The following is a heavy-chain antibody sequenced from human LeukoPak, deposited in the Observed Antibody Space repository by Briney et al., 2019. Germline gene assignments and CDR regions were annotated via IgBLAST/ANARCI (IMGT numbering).Heavy chain of an antibody. CDR2: INPNSGGT. CDR1: GYRFDNYY. Sequence: ASVKVSCKASGYRFDNYYLHWVRQAPGEGLEWMGWINPNSGGTNYAQKFQGRVTMTRDTSISTAYMELSRLRSDDTAVYYCARMDYYASGSYYEEEDYWGQGTLVTVSS. V-gene: IGHV1-2*02. CDR3: ARMDYYASGSYYEEEDY. D-gene: IGHD3-10*01. J-gene: IGHJ4*02.